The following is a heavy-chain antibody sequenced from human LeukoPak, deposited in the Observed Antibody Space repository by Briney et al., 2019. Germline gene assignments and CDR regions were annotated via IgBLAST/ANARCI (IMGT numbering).Heavy chain of an antibody. CDR1: GGSISSGSYY. CDR2: IYTSGST. D-gene: IGHD3-22*01. CDR3: AGGGRYYYDSSGYYYRPGDAFDI. Sequence: SETLSLTCTVSGGSISSGSYYWSWIRQPAGKGLEWIGRIYTSGSTNYNPSLKSRVTISVDTSKNQFSLKLSSVTAADTAVYYCAGGGRYYYDSSGYYYRPGDAFDIWGQGTMVTVSS. J-gene: IGHJ3*02. V-gene: IGHV4-61*02.